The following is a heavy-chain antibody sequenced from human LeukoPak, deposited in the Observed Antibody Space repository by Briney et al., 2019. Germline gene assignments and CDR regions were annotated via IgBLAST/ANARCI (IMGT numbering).Heavy chain of an antibody. V-gene: IGHV1-69*04. CDR2: IIPIFGIA. CDR1: GGTFSSYA. D-gene: IGHD6-6*01. J-gene: IGHJ5*02. Sequence: SVKISCKTSGGTFSSYAISWVRQAPGQGLEWMGRIIPIFGIANYAQKFQGRVTITADKSTSTAYMELSSLRSEDTAVYYCARGSRSSSSQWFDPWGQGTLVTVSS. CDR3: ARGSRSSSSQWFDP.